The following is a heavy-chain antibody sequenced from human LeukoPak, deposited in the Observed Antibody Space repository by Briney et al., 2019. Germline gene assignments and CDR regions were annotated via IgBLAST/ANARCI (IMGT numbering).Heavy chain of an antibody. V-gene: IGHV1-69*05. CDR3: ARALPHVRSGYYYYYMDV. CDR1: GGTFRSYA. Sequence: ASVKVSCKASGGTFRSYAISWVRQAPGQGLEWMGGIIPIFGTTNYAQKFQGRVTMTRDTSTSTVYMELNSLRSDDTAVYHCARALPHVRSGYYYYYMDVWGKGTTVTISS. J-gene: IGHJ6*03. D-gene: IGHD6-25*01. CDR2: IIPIFGTT.